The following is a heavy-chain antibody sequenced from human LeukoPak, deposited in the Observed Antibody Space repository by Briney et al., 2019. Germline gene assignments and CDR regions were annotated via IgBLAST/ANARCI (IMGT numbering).Heavy chain of an antibody. CDR1: GFTFSSYA. D-gene: IGHD3-10*01. J-gene: IGHJ6*02. CDR2: FGAGTGAIT. CDR3: AKNCEPGRGVPYGMDV. V-gene: IGHV3-23*01. Sequence: PGGSLRLSCAASGFTFSSYAMRWVPQAPGKGLEWVSAFGAGTGAITIYADSVKGRFTISRDDSKSTLYLQMNSLRAEDTAIYYCAKNCEPGRGVPYGMDVWGQGTTVTVSS.